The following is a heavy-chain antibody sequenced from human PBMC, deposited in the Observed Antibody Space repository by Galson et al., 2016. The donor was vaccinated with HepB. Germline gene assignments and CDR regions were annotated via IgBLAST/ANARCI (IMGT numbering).Heavy chain of an antibody. Sequence: SLRLSCAASGFSFSGYGIHWVRQAPGKGLEWVAIIWFDGSKKYYTDSVKGRFIISRDNSKSMLYLQMNRLRVEGTAVYYCARVVGAGSYYYYGLDVWGHGTTVTVSS. CDR3: ARVVGAGSYYYYGLDV. CDR2: IWFDGSKK. CDR1: GFSFSGYG. D-gene: IGHD1-26*01. V-gene: IGHV3-33*01. J-gene: IGHJ6*02.